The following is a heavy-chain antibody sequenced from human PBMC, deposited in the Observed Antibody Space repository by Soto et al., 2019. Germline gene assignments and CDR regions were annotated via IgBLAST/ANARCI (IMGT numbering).Heavy chain of an antibody. V-gene: IGHV3-73*02. Sequence: EVPLVESGGGLVQPGGSLKLSCAVSGIPFSDSAIHWLRQASGTGLEWLGRIRSKANNYATVYAASVQGRFTISRDDSKNTAYLHMNSLKTEDTALYYCASLCGTVVRDADYWGQGTLVTVAS. CDR3: ASLCGTVVRDADY. CDR1: GIPFSDSA. D-gene: IGHD2-15*01. J-gene: IGHJ4*02. CDR2: IRSKANNYAT.